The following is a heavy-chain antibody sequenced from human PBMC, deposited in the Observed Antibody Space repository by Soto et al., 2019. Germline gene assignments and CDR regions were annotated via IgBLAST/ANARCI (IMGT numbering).Heavy chain of an antibody. CDR3: ARDRLYGGGLIDV. J-gene: IGHJ6*02. V-gene: IGHV3-30-3*01. D-gene: IGHD1-26*01. CDR2: ISSDGSDK. Sequence: QVQLVESGGGVVQPGRSLRLSCAASGFTFSSYGMHWVRQAPGKGLGWVAVISSDGSDKYYADSVQGRFTISRDNSKNTLYVQLNRMRAEDTALYFCARDRLYGGGLIDVWGQGTTVTVSS. CDR1: GFTFSSYG.